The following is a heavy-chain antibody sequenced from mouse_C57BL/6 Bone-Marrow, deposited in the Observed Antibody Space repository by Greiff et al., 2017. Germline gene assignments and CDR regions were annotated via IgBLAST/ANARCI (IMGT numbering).Heavy chain of an antibody. CDR2: ISSGGSYT. CDR3: ARCGIRFFDY. D-gene: IGHD1-1*01. J-gene: IGHJ2*01. CDR1: GFTFSSYG. Sequence: EVQLVESGGDLVKPGGSLKLSCAASGFTFSSYGMSWVRQTPDKRLEWVATISSGGSYTYYPDSVKGRFTISRDNAKNTLYLQMSSLKSEDTAMYYCARCGIRFFDYWGQGTTLTVSS. V-gene: IGHV5-6*01.